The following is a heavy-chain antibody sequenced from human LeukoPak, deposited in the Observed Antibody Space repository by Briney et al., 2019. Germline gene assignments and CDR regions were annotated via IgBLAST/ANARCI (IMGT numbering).Heavy chain of an antibody. CDR2: IKQDGSER. V-gene: IGHV3-7*01. D-gene: IGHD3-3*01. J-gene: IGHJ4*02. Sequence: PGGSLRLSCVVSGLIFGDCWMSWVRQAPGKGLEWVANIKQDGSERYYVDSVKGRFTISRDNAKNSVYLQMNSLRADDTAVYYCAISPDFWSGYHLDYWGQGTLVTVSS. CDR3: AISPDFWSGYHLDY. CDR1: GLIFGDCW.